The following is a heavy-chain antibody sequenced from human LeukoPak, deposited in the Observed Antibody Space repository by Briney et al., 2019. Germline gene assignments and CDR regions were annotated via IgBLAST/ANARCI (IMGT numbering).Heavy chain of an antibody. J-gene: IGHJ4*02. D-gene: IGHD1-26*01. CDR1: GYTFTVYH. CDR2: INPNSGGA. Sequence: ASVKVSCKASGYTFTVYHIHWVRQAPGQGLEWMGWINPNSGGANYAQKFQGRVTMTRDTSISTVYMELSSLTSDDTAVYYCARDLYSRQCDYWGQGTLVTVSS. CDR3: ARDLYSRQCDY. V-gene: IGHV1-2*02.